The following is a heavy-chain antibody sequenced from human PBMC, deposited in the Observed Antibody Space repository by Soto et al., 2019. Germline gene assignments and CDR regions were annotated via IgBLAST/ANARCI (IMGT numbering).Heavy chain of an antibody. D-gene: IGHD2-15*01. CDR1: GYTFTSYY. CDR2: INPSGGST. Sequence: ASVKVSCKASGYTFTSYYMHWVRQAPGQGLEWMGIINPSGGSTSYAQKFQGRVTMTRDTSTSTVYMELSSLRSEDTAVYYCARDAPPRRSGAPPWSFDNWGQATLVTVSS. CDR3: ARDAPPRRSGAPPWSFDN. V-gene: IGHV1-46*01. J-gene: IGHJ4*02.